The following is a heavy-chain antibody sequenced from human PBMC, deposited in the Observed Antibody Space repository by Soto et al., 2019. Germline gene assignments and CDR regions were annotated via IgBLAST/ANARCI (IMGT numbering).Heavy chain of an antibody. CDR2: ISSSGSTI. CDR3: ARYNWNAPWSTY. D-gene: IGHD1-20*01. J-gene: IGHJ4*02. CDR1: GFTFSDYY. V-gene: IGHV3-11*01. Sequence: GGSLRLAWPASGFTFSDYYMSWIRQAPGKGLEWVSYISSSGSTIYYADSVKGRFTISRDNAKNSLYLQMNSLRAEDTAVYYCARYNWNAPWSTYWGQGTLVTVSS.